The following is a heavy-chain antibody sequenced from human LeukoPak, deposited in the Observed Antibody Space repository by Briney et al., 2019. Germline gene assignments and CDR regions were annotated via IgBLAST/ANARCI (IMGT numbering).Heavy chain of an antibody. J-gene: IGHJ4*02. V-gene: IGHV1-2*02. CDR2: INPNSGGT. D-gene: IGHD3-9*01. CDR3: ARGLDFLNDY. CDR1: GYTFTGYY. Sequence: ASVKVSCKASGYTFTGYYMHWVRQAPGQGLEWMGWINPNSGGTNYAQKFQGRVTMTRNTSISTAYMELSSLRSEDTAVYYCARGLDFLNDYWGQGTLVTVSS.